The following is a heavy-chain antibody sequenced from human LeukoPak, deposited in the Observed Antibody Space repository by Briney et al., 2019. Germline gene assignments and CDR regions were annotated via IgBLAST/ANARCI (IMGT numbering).Heavy chain of an antibody. J-gene: IGHJ3*02. D-gene: IGHD3-22*01. CDR3: ARDRDYYDSNSFSPDAFDI. CDR1: GFSFRAYT. Sequence: PGGSLRLSCAASGFSFRAYTMNWVRQAPGKGLEWASSVNPSHAYQFYADSVKGRFTISRDNVKNSLFLRMDSLRAEDTAVYYCARDRDYYDSNSFSPDAFDIWGQGTMVTVSS. CDR2: VNPSHAYQ. V-gene: IGHV3-21*06.